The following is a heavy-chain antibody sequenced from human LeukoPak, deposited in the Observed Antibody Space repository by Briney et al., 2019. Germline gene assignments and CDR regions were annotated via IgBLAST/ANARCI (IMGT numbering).Heavy chain of an antibody. V-gene: IGHV3-23*01. Sequence: GGSLRLSCAASGFAFNTHSMNWVRQGPGKGLEWVSAISGSGGSTYYADSVKGRFTISRDNSKNTLYLQMNSLRAEDTAVYYCAKDPLYDSSGFGIWGQGTMVTVSS. J-gene: IGHJ3*02. CDR2: ISGSGGST. D-gene: IGHD3-22*01. CDR3: AKDPLYDSSGFGI. CDR1: GFAFNTHS.